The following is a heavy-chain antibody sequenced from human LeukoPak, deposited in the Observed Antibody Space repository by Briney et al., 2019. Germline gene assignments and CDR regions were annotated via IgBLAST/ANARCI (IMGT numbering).Heavy chain of an antibody. CDR2: IIPILGIA. Sequence: SVKVSCKASGGTFSSYAISWVRQAPGQGLEWMGRIIPILGIANYAQKFQGRVTITADKSTSTAYMELSSLRSEDTAVYYCARDYDFWSGFLYYYYGIDVWGQGTTVTVSS. J-gene: IGHJ6*02. V-gene: IGHV1-69*04. D-gene: IGHD3-3*01. CDR1: GGTFSSYA. CDR3: ARDYDFWSGFLYYYYGIDV.